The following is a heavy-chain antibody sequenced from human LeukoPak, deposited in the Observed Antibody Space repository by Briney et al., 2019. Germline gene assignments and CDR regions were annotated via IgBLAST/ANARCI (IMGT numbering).Heavy chain of an antibody. J-gene: IGHJ4*02. Sequence: RASVKVSCKASGYTFTGYYMHWVRQAPGQGLEWMGWINPNSGGTNYAQKFQGRVIMTRDTSISTAYMELSRLRSDDTAVYYCACQYSSGWFSLDYWGQGTLVTVSS. D-gene: IGHD6-19*01. CDR3: ACQYSSGWFSLDY. CDR1: GYTFTGYY. CDR2: INPNSGGT. V-gene: IGHV1-2*02.